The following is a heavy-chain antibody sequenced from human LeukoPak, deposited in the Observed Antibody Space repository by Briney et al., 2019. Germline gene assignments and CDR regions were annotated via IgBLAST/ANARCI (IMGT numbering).Heavy chain of an antibody. CDR3: ARDAPATNYYGMDV. CDR2: ISGSSSHT. CDR1: GFTFSDYY. J-gene: IGHJ6*02. D-gene: IGHD4-11*01. Sequence: TGGSLRLSCAASGFTFSDYYMGWIRQAPGKGLEWVSYISGSSSHTNYADSVKGRFTISRDNAKNSLYLQMNSLRAEDTAVYYCARDAPATNYYGMDVWGQGTTVTVSS. V-gene: IGHV3-11*05.